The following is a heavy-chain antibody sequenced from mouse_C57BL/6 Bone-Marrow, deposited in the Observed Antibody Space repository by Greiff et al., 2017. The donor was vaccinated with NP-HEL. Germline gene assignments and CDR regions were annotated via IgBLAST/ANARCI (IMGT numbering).Heavy chain of an antibody. V-gene: IGHV1-19*01. CDR2: INPYNGGT. Sequence: EVHLVESGPVLVKPGASVKMSCKASGYTFTDYYMNWVKQSHGKSLEWIGVINPYNGGTSYNQKFKGKATLTVDKSSSTAYMELNSLTSEDSAVYYCASQQLRLRRDYFDYWGQGTTLTVSS. J-gene: IGHJ2*01. CDR1: GYTFTDYY. D-gene: IGHD3-2*02. CDR3: ASQQLRLRRDYFDY.